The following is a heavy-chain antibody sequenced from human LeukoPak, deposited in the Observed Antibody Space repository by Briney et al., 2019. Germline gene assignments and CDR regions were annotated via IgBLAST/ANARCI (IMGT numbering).Heavy chain of an antibody. D-gene: IGHD3-3*01. CDR2: IYHSGST. V-gene: IGHV4-30-2*01. Sequence: SETLSLTCAVSGGSISSGGYSWSWIRQPPGKGLEWIGYIYHSGSTYYNPSLKSRVTISVDRSKNQFSLKLSSVTAADTAEYYCARVGDAHYPYIDYWGQGTLVTVSS. J-gene: IGHJ4*02. CDR1: GGSISSGGYS. CDR3: ARVGDAHYPYIDY.